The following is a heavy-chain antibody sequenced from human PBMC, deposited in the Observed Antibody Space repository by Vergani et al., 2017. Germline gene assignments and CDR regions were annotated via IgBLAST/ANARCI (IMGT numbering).Heavy chain of an antibody. CDR3: AKSRYCISTTCT. Sequence: QVQLQESGPGLVKPSETLSPTCTVSGGSISGDYWSWIRQSPGMGLEWIVYIYYTGSANYKPSLKSRVSISIDTSKNQFSLKLNSVTAAYTAVYYCAKSRYCISTTCTWGQGTLVTVSS. CDR2: IYYTGSA. D-gene: IGHD2-2*01. J-gene: IGHJ4*02. V-gene: IGHV4-59*01. CDR1: GGSISGDY.